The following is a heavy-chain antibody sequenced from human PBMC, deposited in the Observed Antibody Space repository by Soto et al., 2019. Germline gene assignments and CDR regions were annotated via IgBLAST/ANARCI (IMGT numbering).Heavy chain of an antibody. D-gene: IGHD6-19*01. J-gene: IGHJ4*02. CDR3: ARQKGAVDGYGDYSFDY. CDR2: INPTGGST. Sequence: ASVKVSCKASGYTFLKYYVHWVRQAPGQGLEWMGIINPTGGSTSYAQKFQGRLTMTRDTSTSTVYMDLSSLSSEDAAVYYCARQKGAVDGYGDYSFDYWGQGTLVTVSS. CDR1: GYTFLKYY. V-gene: IGHV1-46*01.